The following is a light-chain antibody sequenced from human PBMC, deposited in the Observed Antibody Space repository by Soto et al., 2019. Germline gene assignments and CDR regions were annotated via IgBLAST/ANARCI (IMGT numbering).Light chain of an antibody. CDR3: QQSETYPLT. J-gene: IGKJ5*01. CDR2: DAS. CDR1: QTISTW. V-gene: IGKV1-5*01. Sequence: DIQMTQSPPTLSASVGDRVTITCRASQTISTWLAWYQHKPGKAPNLLIYDASTLMSGVPSRFSGSGSGTEFTLTISSLQPGDFATYYCQQSETYPLTFGQGTRLEIK.